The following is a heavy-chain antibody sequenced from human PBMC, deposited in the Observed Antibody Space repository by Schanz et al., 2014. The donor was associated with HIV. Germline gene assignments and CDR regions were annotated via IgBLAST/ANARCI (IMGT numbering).Heavy chain of an antibody. Sequence: QVQLVESGGGLVKPGGSLSLSCAASGFTFNDYYMTWIRPAPGKGLEWVSYIRDTGTTTYYADSVNGRFTISRDNAKNSMFLQMNSLRGEDTAVYYCAREKDLGYSSTLGFWGQGTLVTVSS. CDR1: GFTFNDYY. CDR3: AREKDLGYSSTLGF. CDR2: IRDTGTTT. J-gene: IGHJ4*02. V-gene: IGHV3-11*01. D-gene: IGHD6-13*01.